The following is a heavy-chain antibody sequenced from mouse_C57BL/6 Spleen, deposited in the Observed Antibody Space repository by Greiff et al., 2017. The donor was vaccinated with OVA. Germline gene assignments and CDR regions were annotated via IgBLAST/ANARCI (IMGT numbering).Heavy chain of an antibody. Sequence: VKLMESGAELVRPGASVTLSCKASGYTFTDYEMHWVKQTPVHGLEWIGAIDPETGGTAYNQKFKGKAILTADKSSSTAYMELRSLTSEDSAVYYCTRDGYYGFAYWGQGTLVTVSA. D-gene: IGHD2-3*01. CDR3: TRDGYYGFAY. CDR1: GYTFTDYE. J-gene: IGHJ3*01. V-gene: IGHV1-15*01. CDR2: IDPETGGT.